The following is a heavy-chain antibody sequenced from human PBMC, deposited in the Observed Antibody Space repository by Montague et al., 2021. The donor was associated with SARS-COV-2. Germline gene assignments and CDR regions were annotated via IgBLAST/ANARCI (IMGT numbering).Heavy chain of an antibody. V-gene: IGHV4-4*02. D-gene: IGHD6-25*01. Sequence: SETLSLTCAVSGGSISSGNWWSWVRQPPGKGLEWIGEIYHSGSTNYNPSLKSRVTISLDKSKNQFSLNLSSATAADTAVYYCARFFSGWTDWSQGTLVTVSS. CDR3: ARFFSGWTD. J-gene: IGHJ4*02. CDR2: IYHSGST. CDR1: GGSISSGNW.